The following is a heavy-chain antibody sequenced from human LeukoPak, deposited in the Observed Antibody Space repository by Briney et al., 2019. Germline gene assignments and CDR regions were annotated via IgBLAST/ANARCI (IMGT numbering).Heavy chain of an antibody. J-gene: IGHJ4*02. CDR3: ARDSVAVAGPARDY. V-gene: IGHV1-18*01. CDR2: ISAYNGNT. Sequence: ASVKVSCKASGGTFSSYAISWVRQAPGQGLEWMGWISAYNGNTNYAQKLQGRVTMTTDTSTSTAYMELRSLRSDDTAVYYCARDSVAVAGPARDYWGQGTLVTVSS. CDR1: GGTFSSYA. D-gene: IGHD6-19*01.